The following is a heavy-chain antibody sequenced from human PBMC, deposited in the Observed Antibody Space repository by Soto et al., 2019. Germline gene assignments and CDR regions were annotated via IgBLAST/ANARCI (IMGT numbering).Heavy chain of an antibody. J-gene: IGHJ6*02. V-gene: IGHV1-69*06. Sequence: QVQLIQSGAEVRKPGSSVTVSCKASGGTFSSNPISWVRQAPGQGLEWMGGIIPILATPHYARRFLDRVTLTADRSTNTAYMELTGLTSEDTAIYYCARDLSAVKRFESFKYYRMDVWGQGTTVTVS. D-gene: IGHD3-3*01. CDR2: IIPILATP. CDR3: ARDLSAVKRFESFKYYRMDV. CDR1: GGTFSSNP.